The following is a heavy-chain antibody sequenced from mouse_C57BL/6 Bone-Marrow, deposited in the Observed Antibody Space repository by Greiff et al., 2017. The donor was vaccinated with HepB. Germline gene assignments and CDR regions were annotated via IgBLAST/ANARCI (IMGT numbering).Heavy chain of an antibody. Sequence: QVQLQQSGPELVKPGASVKLSCKASGYTFTSYDINWVKQRPGQGLEWIGWIYPRDGSTKYNEKFKGKATLTVDTSSSTAYMELHSLTSEDSAVYFCAREETTVVAPYYAMDYWGQGTSVTVSS. J-gene: IGHJ4*01. V-gene: IGHV1-85*01. CDR3: AREETTVVAPYYAMDY. CDR2: IYPRDGST. D-gene: IGHD1-1*01. CDR1: GYTFTSYD.